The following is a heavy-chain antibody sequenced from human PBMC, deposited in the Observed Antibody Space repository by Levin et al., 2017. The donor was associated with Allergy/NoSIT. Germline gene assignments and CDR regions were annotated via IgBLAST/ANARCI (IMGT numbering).Heavy chain of an antibody. D-gene: IGHD4-17*01. V-gene: IGHV1-18*01. Sequence: GESLKISCKASGYTFTSYGISWVRQAPGQGLEWMGWISAYNGNTNYAQKLQGRVTMTTDTSTSTAYMELRSLRSDDTAVYYCASTSRTVNEFETLGGWNYWGQGTLVTVSS. CDR2: ISAYNGNT. CDR1: GYTFTSYG. CDR3: ASTSRTVNEFETLGGWNY. J-gene: IGHJ4*02.